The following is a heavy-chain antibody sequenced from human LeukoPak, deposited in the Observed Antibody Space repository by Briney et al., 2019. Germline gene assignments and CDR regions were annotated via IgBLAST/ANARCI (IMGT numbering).Heavy chain of an antibody. CDR1: GYTLTELS. J-gene: IGHJ4*02. Sequence: ASVKVSCKVSGYTLTELSMHWVRQAPGKGLEWMGGFDPEDGETIYAQKFQGRVTMTEDTSTDTAYMELSSLRSEDTAVYYCATVDYDSSGYYYDYFDCWGQGTLVTVSS. CDR3: ATVDYDSSGYYYDYFDC. CDR2: FDPEDGET. V-gene: IGHV1-24*01. D-gene: IGHD3-22*01.